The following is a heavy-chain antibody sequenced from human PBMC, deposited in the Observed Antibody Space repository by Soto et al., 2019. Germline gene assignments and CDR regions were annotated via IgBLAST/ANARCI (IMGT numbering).Heavy chain of an antibody. Sequence: GGSQRLSYAASGFTVSTKYMSWVRQAPGKGLEWVSVIYSGGSTFYADSVRGRFTISRDNSKNTVNLQMNSLRAEDTAVYYCARDPWAADYWGQGTLVTVSS. CDR3: ARDPWAADY. CDR1: GFTVSTKY. V-gene: IGHV3-66*01. D-gene: IGHD3-16*01. J-gene: IGHJ4*02. CDR2: IYSGGST.